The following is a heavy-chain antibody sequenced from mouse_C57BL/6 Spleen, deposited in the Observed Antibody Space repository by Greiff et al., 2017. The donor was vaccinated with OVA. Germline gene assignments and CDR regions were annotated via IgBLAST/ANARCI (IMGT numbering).Heavy chain of an antibody. CDR1: GFNIKDYY. D-gene: IGHD1-1*01. CDR3: ARREAVDWYFDV. V-gene: IGHV14-2*01. J-gene: IGHJ1*03. CDR2: IDPEDGAT. Sequence: EVQLQESGAELVKPGASVKLSCTASGFNIKDYYMHWVKQRTEQGLEWIGRIDPEDGATKSAPKFQGKATITADPSSNTAYLQLSSLTSEDTAVYDGARREAVDWYFDVWGTGTTVTVSS.